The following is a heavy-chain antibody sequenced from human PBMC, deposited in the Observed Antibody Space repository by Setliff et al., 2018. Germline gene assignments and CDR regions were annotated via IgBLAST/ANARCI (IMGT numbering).Heavy chain of an antibody. CDR3: ARLWRRIQQIDY. Sequence: SETLSLTCAVSGYSISSGYYWGWIRQPPGKGLEWIGSIYHSGSTYYNPSLKSRVTISVDTSKNRFSLKLSSVTAADTAVYYCARLWRRIQQIDYWGQGTLVTVSS. V-gene: IGHV4-38-2*01. CDR2: IYHSGST. J-gene: IGHJ4*02. D-gene: IGHD3-10*01. CDR1: GYSISSGYY.